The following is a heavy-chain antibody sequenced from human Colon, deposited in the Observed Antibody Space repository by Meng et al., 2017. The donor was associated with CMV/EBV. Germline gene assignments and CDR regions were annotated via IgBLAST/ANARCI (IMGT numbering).Heavy chain of an antibody. CDR3: ATASSTSPRIVLMGMDV. CDR1: FTREG. V-gene: IGHV1-18*01. D-gene: IGHD6-6*01. J-gene: IGHJ6*02. CDR2: ISGYNGNT. Sequence: FTREGLRWLRQAPGQGLEWMGWISGYNGNTKYAHKFQGRVTMTTDTSTNTAYMELRSLRSDDTAVYYCATASSTSPRIVLMGMDVWGQGTTVTVSS.